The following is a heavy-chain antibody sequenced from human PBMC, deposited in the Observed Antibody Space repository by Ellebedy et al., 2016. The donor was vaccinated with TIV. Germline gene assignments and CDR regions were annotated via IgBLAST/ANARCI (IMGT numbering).Heavy chain of an antibody. CDR2: INSDGSST. CDR3: ARVDGDSSGYYGYDY. D-gene: IGHD3-22*01. V-gene: IGHV3-74*01. CDR1: GFTFSSYW. Sequence: GESLKISCAASGFTFSSYWMHWVRQAPGKGLVWVSRINSDGSSTSYADSVKGRFTISRDNSKNTLYLQMNSLRAEDTAVYYCARVDGDSSGYYGYDYWGQGTLVTVSS. J-gene: IGHJ4*02.